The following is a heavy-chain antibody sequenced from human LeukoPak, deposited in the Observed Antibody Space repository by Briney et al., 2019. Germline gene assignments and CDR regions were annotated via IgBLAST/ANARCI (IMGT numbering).Heavy chain of an antibody. D-gene: IGHD3-10*01. Sequence: PSETLSLTCAVSGGSISSSNWWSWVRQPPGKGLEWVGEFYHSGSTNYNPSLKSRVTISVDKSKNQFSLKLSSVTAADTAVYYCARSSSGSFTGKWYYYYGMDVWGQGTTVTVSS. V-gene: IGHV4-4*02. CDR2: FYHSGST. CDR1: GGSISSSNW. J-gene: IGHJ6*02. CDR3: ARSSSGSFTGKWYYYYGMDV.